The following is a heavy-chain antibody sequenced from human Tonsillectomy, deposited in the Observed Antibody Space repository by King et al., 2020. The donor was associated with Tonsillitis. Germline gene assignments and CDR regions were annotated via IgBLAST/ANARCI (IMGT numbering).Heavy chain of an antibody. Sequence: VQLVESGGGLVQPGGSLRLSCAASGFTFSNYWMHWVRQAPGKGLVWVSRINSDESSTSYADTVKGRFTISRDNAKNTVYLQMNSLRAEDTAVYFCTRDGGGYCSSTGCPPGMDVWGKATTVTVSS. J-gene: IGHJ6*04. CDR3: TRDGGGYCSSTGCPPGMDV. CDR1: GFTFSNYW. D-gene: IGHD2-2*01. CDR2: INSDESST. V-gene: IGHV3-74*01.